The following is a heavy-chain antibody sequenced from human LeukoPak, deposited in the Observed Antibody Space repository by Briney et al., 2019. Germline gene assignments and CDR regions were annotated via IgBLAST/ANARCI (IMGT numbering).Heavy chain of an antibody. D-gene: IGHD5-18*01. CDR2: INAGNGNT. CDR1: GYTFTSYS. Sequence: ASVKVSCKASGYTFTSYSMHWVRQAPGQRLEWMGWINAGNGNTKYSQESQGRVTITRDTSASTAYMELSSLRSEDMAVYYCARGGGYSYGFFDYWGQGTLVTVSS. J-gene: IGHJ4*02. CDR3: ARGGGYSYGFFDY. V-gene: IGHV1-3*03.